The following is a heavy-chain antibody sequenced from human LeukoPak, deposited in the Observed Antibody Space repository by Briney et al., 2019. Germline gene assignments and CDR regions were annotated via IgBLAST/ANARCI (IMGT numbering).Heavy chain of an antibody. J-gene: IGHJ4*02. Sequence: PSETLSLTCTVSGGSISSSTFYWGWIRQPPGKGLEWIGSIYYSGSTYYNPSLKSRATISVDTSKNQFSLKLSSVTAADTAVYYCARVSYDILTGYYTWWYFDYWGQGTLVTVSS. CDR1: GGSISSSTFY. V-gene: IGHV4-39*07. D-gene: IGHD3-9*01. CDR2: IYYSGST. CDR3: ARVSYDILTGYYTWWYFDY.